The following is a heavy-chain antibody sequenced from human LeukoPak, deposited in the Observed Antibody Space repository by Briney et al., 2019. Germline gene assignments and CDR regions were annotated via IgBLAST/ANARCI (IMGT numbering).Heavy chain of an antibody. Sequence: ASVKVSCKASGYTFTGYYMHWVRQAPGQGLEWMGWINPNSGGTNYAQKFQGRVTMTRDTSISTAYMELSRLRSDDTAVYYCARENPRIRYYFDYWGQGTLVTVSS. CDR3: ARENPRIRYYFDY. J-gene: IGHJ4*02. D-gene: IGHD2/OR15-2a*01. CDR1: GYTFTGYY. CDR2: INPNSGGT. V-gene: IGHV1-2*02.